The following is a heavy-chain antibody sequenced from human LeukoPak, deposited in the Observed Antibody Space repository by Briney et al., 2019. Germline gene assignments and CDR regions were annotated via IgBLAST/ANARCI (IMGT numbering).Heavy chain of an antibody. CDR2: IYHSGST. CDR1: GYSISSGYY. V-gene: IGHV4-38-2*01. Sequence: KPSETLSLTCAVSGYSISSGYYWGWIRQPPGKGLERIGSIYHSGSTYYNPSLKSRVTISVDTSKNQFSLKLSSVTAADTAVYYCARVGMIVVPSSPEIWGQGTMVTVSS. D-gene: IGHD3-22*01. J-gene: IGHJ3*02. CDR3: ARVGMIVVPSSPEI.